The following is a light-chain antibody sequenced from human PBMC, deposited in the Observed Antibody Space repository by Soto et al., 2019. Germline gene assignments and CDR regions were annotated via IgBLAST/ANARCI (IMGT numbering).Light chain of an antibody. V-gene: IGKV4-1*01. J-gene: IGKJ1*01. CDR2: WAS. CDR3: QQYDSTPIT. Sequence: SVMDRCADSLAGSLWARATINCKSSQSVLYSSNNKNYLAWYQQKPGQPPKLLIYWASTRESGVPDRFSGSGSGTDFTLTISRLQAEDVAVYYCQQYDSTPITFAQGTKVDIK. CDR1: QSVLYSSNNKNY.